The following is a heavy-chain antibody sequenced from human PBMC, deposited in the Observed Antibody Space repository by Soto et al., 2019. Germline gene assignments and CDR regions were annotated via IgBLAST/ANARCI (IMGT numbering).Heavy chain of an antibody. CDR2: INHSGST. V-gene: IGHV4-34*01. CDR3: VSCCKGIAVDGTGNWFHP. CDR1: GGSFSVYY. D-gene: IGHD6-19*01. Sequence: ETRSLTCAVYGGSFSVYYSSWISPPPGKGLEWIGEINHSGSTNYNPSLKSRFTISVDPPKNQFSLKLSSVTAADQAVYYCVSCCKGIAVDGTGNWFHPRGQGTLVT. J-gene: IGHJ5*02.